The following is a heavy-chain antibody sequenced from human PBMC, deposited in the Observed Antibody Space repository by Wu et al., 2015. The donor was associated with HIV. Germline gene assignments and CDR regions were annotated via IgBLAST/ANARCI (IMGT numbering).Heavy chain of an antibody. CDR1: YILTTYP. V-gene: IGHV1-18*01. J-gene: IGHJ5*01. D-gene: IGHD4/OR15-4a*01. CDR2: MNPSNGHI. CDR3: ARVQFDPDYYTYFDL. Sequence: QVQLVQSGPEAKRPGASVKVSCKASYILTTYPIGWVRQAPGQRLEWMGWMNPSNGHIQPAQKFQDRIAMSTDNSAHTAYMELRSLTSDDAATYFCARVQFDPDYYTYFDLWGQGTLITVSS.